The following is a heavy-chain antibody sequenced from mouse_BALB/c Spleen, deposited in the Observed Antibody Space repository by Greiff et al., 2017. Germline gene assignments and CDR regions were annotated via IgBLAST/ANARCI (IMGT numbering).Heavy chain of an antibody. Sequence: EVQLQQSGPELVKPGASVKISCKASGYTFTDYNMHWVKQSHGKSLEWIGYIYPYNGGTGYNQKFKSKATLTVDNSSSTAYMEHRSLTSEDSAVYCCANYYGSSFDYWGQGTTLTVSS. J-gene: IGHJ2*01. CDR3: ANYYGSSFDY. D-gene: IGHD1-1*01. V-gene: IGHV1S29*02. CDR2: IYPYNGGT. CDR1: GYTFTDYN.